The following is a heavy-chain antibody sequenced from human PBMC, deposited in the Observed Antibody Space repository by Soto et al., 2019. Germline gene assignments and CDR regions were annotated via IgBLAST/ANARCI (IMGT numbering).Heavy chain of an antibody. CDR1: GCTFSSYA. J-gene: IGHJ4*02. D-gene: IGHD3-10*01. Sequence: SVKVSCKASGCTFSSYAISWVRQAPGQGLEWMGGIIPIFGTANYAQKFQGRVTITADESTSTAYMELSSLRSEDTAVYYCASLYQSYMVRGVIIDPFDYWGQGTLVTVSS. CDR3: ASLYQSYMVRGVIIDPFDY. CDR2: IIPIFGTA. V-gene: IGHV1-69*13.